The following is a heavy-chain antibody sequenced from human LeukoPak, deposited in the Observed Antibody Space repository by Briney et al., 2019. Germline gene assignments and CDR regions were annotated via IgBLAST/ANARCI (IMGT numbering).Heavy chain of an antibody. Sequence: SETLSLTCTVSGGSVSSDSYYWSWIRQPPGKGLEWIGYISYSGTTNYNPSLKSRVIISIDISQNQFSLKLSSVTAADTAVYYCAGAPNPTFFDYWGQGPLATVSS. J-gene: IGHJ4*02. CDR2: ISYSGTT. CDR3: AGAPNPTFFDY. CDR1: GGSVSSDSYY. V-gene: IGHV4-61*01.